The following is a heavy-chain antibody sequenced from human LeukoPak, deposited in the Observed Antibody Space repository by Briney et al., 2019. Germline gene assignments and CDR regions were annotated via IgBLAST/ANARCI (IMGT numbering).Heavy chain of an antibody. CDR2: IRSKANSYAT. CDR3: AKLTRWGETGNGSGSPYYYYYMDV. Sequence: GGSLRLSCAASGFTFSGSAMHWVCQASGKGLEWVGRIRSKANSYATAYAASVKGRFTISRDDSKNTAYLQMNSLRAEDTAVYYCAKLTRWGETGNGSGSPYYYYYMDVWGKGTTVTISS. CDR1: GFTFSGSA. J-gene: IGHJ6*03. D-gene: IGHD3-10*01. V-gene: IGHV3-73*01.